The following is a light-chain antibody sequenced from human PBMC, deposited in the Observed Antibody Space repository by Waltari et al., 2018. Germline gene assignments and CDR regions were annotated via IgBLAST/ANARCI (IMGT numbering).Light chain of an antibody. CDR2: GNN. Sequence: QSVLTQPPSVSGAPGQRVTISCTGGSSNTGAGYDVHWYRQLRGAAPKLLIYGNNNRPSGVPDRFSGSKSGPSASLAITGLQAEDEADYYCQSYDSSLSGVIFGGGTKLTVL. V-gene: IGLV1-40*01. CDR1: SSNTGAGYD. CDR3: QSYDSSLSGVI. J-gene: IGLJ2*01.